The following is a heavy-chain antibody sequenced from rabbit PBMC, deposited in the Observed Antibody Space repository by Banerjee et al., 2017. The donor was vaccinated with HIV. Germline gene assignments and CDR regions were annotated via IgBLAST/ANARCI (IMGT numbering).Heavy chain of an antibody. V-gene: IGHV1S40*01. CDR2: IDNGDGST. D-gene: IGHD6-1*01. J-gene: IGHJ4*01. CDR1: GFDFSSRFY. Sequence: QSLEESGGDLVKPEGSLTLTCKASGFDFSSRFYMCWVRQAPGKRPEWIACIDNGDGSTWYASWVNGRFTISKTSSTTVTLQMTSLTAADTATYFCARGYYSYGYAGYTYAPIFNLWGPGTLVTVS. CDR3: ARGYYSYGYAGYTYAPIFNL.